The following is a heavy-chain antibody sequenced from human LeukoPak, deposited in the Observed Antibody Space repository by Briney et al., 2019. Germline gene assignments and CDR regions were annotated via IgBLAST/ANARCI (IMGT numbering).Heavy chain of an antibody. Sequence: GGSLRLSCAASGFTFSSYAMSWVRQAPGKGLEWVSAISGSGGSTYYADSVKGQFTISRDNSKNTLYLQMNSLRAEDTAVYYCAKDLPPRYYYYGMDVWGQGTTVTVSS. CDR3: AKDLPPRYYYYGMDV. V-gene: IGHV3-23*01. J-gene: IGHJ6*02. CDR2: ISGSGGST. CDR1: GFTFSSYA.